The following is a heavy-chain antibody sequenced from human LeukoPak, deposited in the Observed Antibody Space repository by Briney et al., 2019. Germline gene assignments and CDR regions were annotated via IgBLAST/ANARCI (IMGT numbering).Heavy chain of an antibody. J-gene: IGHJ5*02. Sequence: PSETLSLTCTVSGGSISSYYWSWIRQPPGKGLERIGYIYYSGSTNYNPSLKSRVTISVDTSKNQFSLKLSSVTAADTAVYYCARDRYSSGWFDHGGQGTLVTVSS. CDR3: ARDRYSSGWFDH. CDR2: IYYSGST. V-gene: IGHV4-59*01. D-gene: IGHD6-19*01. CDR1: GGSISSYY.